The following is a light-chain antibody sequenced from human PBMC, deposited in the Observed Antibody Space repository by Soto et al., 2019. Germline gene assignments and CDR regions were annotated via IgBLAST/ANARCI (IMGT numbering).Light chain of an antibody. V-gene: IGKV3D-20*01. CDR1: QSFSSSY. CDR3: QQFGTPPCT. J-gene: IGKJ3*01. CDR2: NAS. Sequence: DIVLPQSPATLSLSQVDRSTLSCGASQSFSSSYLAWYQHKPGLAPRLLINNASSTATGIPDRFSGSGSGTDFTLTISRLEPEDFAVYYCQQFGTPPCTFGPRTKVDIK.